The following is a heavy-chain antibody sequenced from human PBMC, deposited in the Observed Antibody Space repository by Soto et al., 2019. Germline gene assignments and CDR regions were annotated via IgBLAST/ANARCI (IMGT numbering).Heavy chain of an antibody. CDR1: GGPISSGGYY. V-gene: IGHV4-31*03. Sequence: SETLSLTCTVSGGPISSGGYYWSWIRQHPGKGLEWIGYIYYSGSTYYNPSLKSRVTISVDTSKNQFSLKLSSVTAADTAVYYCARTNNWDFDYWGQGTLVTVSS. J-gene: IGHJ4*02. CDR2: IYYSGST. CDR3: ARTNNWDFDY. D-gene: IGHD1-20*01.